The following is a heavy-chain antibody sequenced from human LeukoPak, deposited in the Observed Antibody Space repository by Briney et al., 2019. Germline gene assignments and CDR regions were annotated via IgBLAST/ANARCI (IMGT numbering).Heavy chain of an antibody. CDR1: GYTFISYY. V-gene: IGHV1-46*01. Sequence: ASVKVSCKASGYTFISYYMYWVRQAPGHGLEWMGFINPSAGNTAYAQKFQGRVTMTRDTSTSTVYMDLTSLRSDDTAVYYCARGKYGDWYFDYWGQGSLVTVSS. J-gene: IGHJ4*01. CDR3: ARGKYGDWYFDY. CDR2: INPSAGNT. D-gene: IGHD4-17*01.